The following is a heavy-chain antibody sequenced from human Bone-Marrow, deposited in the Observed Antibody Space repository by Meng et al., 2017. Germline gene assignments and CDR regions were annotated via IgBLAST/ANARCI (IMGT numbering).Heavy chain of an antibody. D-gene: IGHD1-7*01. Sequence: EGRLVQSGAEVKKPGATVKISCKVSGYTFTDYYMHWVQQAPGKGLEWMGLVDPEDGETIYAEKFQGRVTITADTSTDTAYMELSSLRSEDTAVYYCAPLDNWNYRGSSDYWGQGTLVTVSS. J-gene: IGHJ4*02. CDR2: VDPEDGET. V-gene: IGHV1-69-2*01. CDR1: GYTFTDYY. CDR3: APLDNWNYRGSSDY.